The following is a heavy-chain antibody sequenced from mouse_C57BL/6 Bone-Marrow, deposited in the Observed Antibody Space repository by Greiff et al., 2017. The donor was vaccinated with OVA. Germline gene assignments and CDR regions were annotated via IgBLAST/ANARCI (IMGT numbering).Heavy chain of an antibody. CDR1: GYPFTSYW. V-gene: IGHV1-72*01. D-gene: IGHD2-3*01. CDR2: IDPNSGGT. J-gene: IGHJ1*03. CDR3: SRYFYAGWYVDV. Sequence: QVQLQQPGAELVKPGASVKLSCKASGYPFTSYWMHWVKPRPGRGLEWIGRIDPNSGGTKYHEKFQSKATLTVDKPSSTAYMQLSSLTSENSAVYYCSRYFYAGWYVDVWGTGTTVTVSS.